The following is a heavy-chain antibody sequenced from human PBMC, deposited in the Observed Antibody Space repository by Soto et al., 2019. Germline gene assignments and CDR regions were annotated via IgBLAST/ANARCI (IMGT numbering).Heavy chain of an antibody. D-gene: IGHD4-17*01. CDR1: GGSVNSHA. CDR3: ARSRNVAEFNDYGGKYQGFDI. J-gene: IGHJ3*02. V-gene: IGHV1-69*01. CDR2: IIPMFGTP. Sequence: QVQLEQSGAEVKKAGSSVKVSCKAFGGSVNSHAISWVRQAPGQGLEWMGGIIPMFGTPTYAQRFQVGGTISAEESKSTVSLDLSSLRSEDTAMYYCARSRNVAEFNDYGGKYQGFDIWGQGTMVTVSS.